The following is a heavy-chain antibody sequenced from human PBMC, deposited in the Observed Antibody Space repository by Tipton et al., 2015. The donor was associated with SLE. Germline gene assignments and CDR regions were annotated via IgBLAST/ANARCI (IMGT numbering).Heavy chain of an antibody. CDR2: IYYSGST. D-gene: IGHD3-22*01. Sequence: TLSLTCTVSGGSISSSSYYWGWSRQPPGKGLEWIGSIYYSGSTYYNPSLKSRVTISVDTSKNQFSLKLSSVTAADTAVYYCARALGYYDSSGYLDYWGQGTLVTVSS. CDR3: ARALGYYDSSGYLDY. J-gene: IGHJ4*02. CDR1: GGSISSSSYY. V-gene: IGHV4-39*07.